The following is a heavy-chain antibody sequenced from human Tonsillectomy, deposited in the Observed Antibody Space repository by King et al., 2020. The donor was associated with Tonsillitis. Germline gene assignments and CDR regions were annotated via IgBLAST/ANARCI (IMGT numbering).Heavy chain of an antibody. CDR3: ARDRFFAPARTGYGMDV. J-gene: IGHJ6*02. V-gene: IGHV1-69*01. CDR1: GGTFSSFG. Sequence: QLVQSGAEVRKPGSSVKVSCKASGGTFSSFGISWVRQAPGQGLEWMGGIIPIFDTANYAQKFQGRVTITAGESTRTAYMQLSSLSPEDTAVYSCARDRFFAPARTGYGMDVWGQGTTVTVSS. CDR2: IIPIFDTA. D-gene: IGHD1-1*01.